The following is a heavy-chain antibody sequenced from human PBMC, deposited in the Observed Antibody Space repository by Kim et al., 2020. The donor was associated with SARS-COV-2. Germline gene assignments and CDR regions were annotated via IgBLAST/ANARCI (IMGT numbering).Heavy chain of an antibody. V-gene: IGHV1-69*01. J-gene: IGHJ6*03. CDR2: A. CDR3: ARGSYEYYMDV. Sequence: ANYAQKFQGRVTITADESTSTAYMELSSLRSEDTAVYYCARGSYEYYMDVWGKGTTVTVSS.